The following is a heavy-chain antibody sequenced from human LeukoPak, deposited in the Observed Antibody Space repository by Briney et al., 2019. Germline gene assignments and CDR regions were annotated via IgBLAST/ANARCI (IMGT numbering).Heavy chain of an antibody. D-gene: IGHD6-13*01. CDR2: ISWNSGSI. Sequence: GGSLRLSCAASGFTFDDYAMHWVRQAPGKGLEWVSGISWNSGSIGYADSVKGRFTISRDNSKNTLYLQMNSLRAEDTAVYYCAKDEIAAAAPDYWGQGTLVTVSS. J-gene: IGHJ4*02. CDR3: AKDEIAAAAPDY. CDR1: GFTFDDYA. V-gene: IGHV3-9*01.